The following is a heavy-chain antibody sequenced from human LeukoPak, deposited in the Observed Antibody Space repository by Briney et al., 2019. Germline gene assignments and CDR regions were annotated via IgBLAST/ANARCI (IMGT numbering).Heavy chain of an antibody. CDR1: GFTFSSYA. V-gene: IGHV3-30-3*01. CDR2: ISDDGSNK. J-gene: IGHJ4*02. CDR3: ARDRASRLDY. Sequence: GGSLRLSCAASGFTFSSYAMHWVRQAPGKGLEWVAVISDDGSNKYYADSVKGRFTISRDNSKNTLYLQMNSLRAEDTAVYYCARDRASRLDYWGQGTLVTVSS.